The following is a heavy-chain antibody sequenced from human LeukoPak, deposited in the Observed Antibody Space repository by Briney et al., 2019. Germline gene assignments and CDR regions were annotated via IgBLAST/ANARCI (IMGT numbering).Heavy chain of an antibody. J-gene: IGHJ4*01. CDR1: GFTFSSCA. CDR3: AKGPLIAVAGTTWDY. CDR2: ISGDAVNT. V-gene: IGHV3-23*01. Sequence: PGGSLRLSCAASGFTFSSCAMSWVRQAPGKRLEWVSAISGDAVNTYYADSVKGRFTISRDNSKNTLYLQMNSLRADDTAVYYCAKGPLIAVAGTTWDYWGQGTLVTVSS. D-gene: IGHD6-19*01.